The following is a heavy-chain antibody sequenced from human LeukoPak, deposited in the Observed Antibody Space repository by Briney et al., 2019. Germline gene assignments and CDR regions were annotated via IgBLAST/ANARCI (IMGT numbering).Heavy chain of an antibody. D-gene: IGHD6-19*01. CDR2: IKRDGSEK. V-gene: IGHV3-7*01. Sequence: PGGSLRLSCVASGFTFSSYWMGWVRQAPGKGLEWVANIKRDGSEKYYVDSVKGRFTISRDNAKNSLYLQMNSLRAEDTAVYYCARDLRALAVADYFDYWGQGTLVTVSS. CDR1: GFTFSSYW. CDR3: ARDLRALAVADYFDY. J-gene: IGHJ4*02.